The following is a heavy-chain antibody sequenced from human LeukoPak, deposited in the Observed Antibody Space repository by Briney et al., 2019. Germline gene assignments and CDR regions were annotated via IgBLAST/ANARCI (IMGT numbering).Heavy chain of an antibody. CDR3: AKGRYYDSSGPNWFDP. Sequence: GGSLRLSCAASGLTFSSYAMSWVRQAPGKGLEWVSTISGSGGSTYYADSVKGRFTISRDNSKNTLYLQMNSLRAEDTAVYYCAKGRYYDSSGPNWFDPWGQGTLVTVSS. CDR2: ISGSGGST. V-gene: IGHV3-23*01. J-gene: IGHJ5*02. CDR1: GLTFSSYA. D-gene: IGHD3-22*01.